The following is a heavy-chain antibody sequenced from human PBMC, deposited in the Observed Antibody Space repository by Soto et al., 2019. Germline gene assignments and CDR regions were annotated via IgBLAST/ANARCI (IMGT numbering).Heavy chain of an antibody. D-gene: IGHD6-13*01. Sequence: PWATLSLTCTVSGGSVSSGSYYWSWIRQPPGKGLEWIGYIYYSGSTNYNPSLKSRVTISVDTSKNQFSLKLSSVTAADTAVYYCARDRSWSDYYYGMDVWGQGTTVTVSS. CDR2: IYYSGST. J-gene: IGHJ6*02. CDR1: GGSVSSGSYY. V-gene: IGHV4-61*01. CDR3: ARDRSWSDYYYGMDV.